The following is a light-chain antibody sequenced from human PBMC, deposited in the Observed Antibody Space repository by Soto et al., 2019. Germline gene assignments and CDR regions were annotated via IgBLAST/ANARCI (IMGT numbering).Light chain of an antibody. V-gene: IGKV3-20*01. Sequence: EIVMTQSPATLSVSPGERATLSCRASQSVSIYLAWYQQRPGQAPRLLIYGASSRATGIPDRFSGSGSGTDFTLTIGRLEPEDFAVYFCQHYGSSLITFGQGTRLEIK. CDR2: GAS. CDR1: QSVSIY. CDR3: QHYGSSLIT. J-gene: IGKJ5*01.